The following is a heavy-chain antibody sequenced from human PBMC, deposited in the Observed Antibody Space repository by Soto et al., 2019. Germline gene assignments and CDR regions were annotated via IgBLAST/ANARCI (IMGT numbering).Heavy chain of an antibody. D-gene: IGHD3-10*01. CDR1: GFTFSSYE. Sequence: GGSLRLSCAASGFTFSSYEMNWVRQAPGKGLEWVSYISSSGSTIYYADSVKGRFTISRDNAKNSLYLQMNSLRAEDTAVYYWVRALCTVVVTGSGWFDTWAQGPLVTVS. V-gene: IGHV3-48*03. CDR3: VRALCTVVVTGSGWFDT. CDR2: ISSSGSTI. J-gene: IGHJ5*02.